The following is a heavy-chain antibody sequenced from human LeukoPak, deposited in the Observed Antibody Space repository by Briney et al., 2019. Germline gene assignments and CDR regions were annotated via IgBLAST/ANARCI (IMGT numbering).Heavy chain of an antibody. V-gene: IGHV3-23*01. D-gene: IGHD5-18*01. Sequence: GGSLRLSCAASGFTFSSYAMSWVRQAPGKGLEWVSGISDVGDITYYADSVKGRFTISRDNSKNTLYLQMNSLGAEDTAVYYCSKESSPVDTAMVTFDYWGQGTLVTVSS. J-gene: IGHJ4*02. CDR3: SKESSPVDTAMVTFDY. CDR1: GFTFSSYA. CDR2: ISDVGDIT.